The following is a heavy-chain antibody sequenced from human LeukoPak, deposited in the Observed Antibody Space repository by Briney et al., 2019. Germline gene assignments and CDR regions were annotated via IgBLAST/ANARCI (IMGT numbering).Heavy chain of an antibody. CDR3: ARDQWVATIKGNYYYGMDV. J-gene: IGHJ6*04. V-gene: IGHV3-21*01. Sequence: PGGSLRLSCAASGFTFSSYWMSWVRQAPGKGLEWVSSISSSSSYIYYADSVKGRFTISRDNAKNSLYLQMNSLRAEDTAVYYCARDQWVATIKGNYYYGMDVWGKGTTVTVSS. D-gene: IGHD5-12*01. CDR2: ISSSSSYI. CDR1: GFTFSSYW.